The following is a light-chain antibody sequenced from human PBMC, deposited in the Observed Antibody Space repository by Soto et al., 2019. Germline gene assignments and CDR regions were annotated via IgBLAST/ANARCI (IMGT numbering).Light chain of an antibody. J-gene: IGLJ1*01. Sequence: QSALTQPRSVSGSPGQSVTISCTGTSSDVGGYNLVSWYQQHPGKAPKLMIYDVSKRPSGVPDRFSGSKSGNTASLTISGRQAEDEGDYYCYSYAGSYTFYVFGTGTKVTVL. V-gene: IGLV2-11*01. CDR1: SSDVGGYNL. CDR2: DVS. CDR3: YSYAGSYTFYV.